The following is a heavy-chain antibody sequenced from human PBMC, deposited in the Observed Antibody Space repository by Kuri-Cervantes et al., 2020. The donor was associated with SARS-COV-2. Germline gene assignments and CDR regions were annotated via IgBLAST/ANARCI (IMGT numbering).Heavy chain of an antibody. CDR3: ARHPKTIPQYHFDY. CDR2: IYSSGTT. CDR1: GFSVSSNF. D-gene: IGHD2/OR15-2a*01. J-gene: IGHJ4*02. V-gene: IGHV3-53*01. Sequence: GGSLRLSCAAAGFSVSSNFISWVRQAPGKGLEWVSIIYSSGTTYYADSVKGRFTISRDNSKNTLYLHMNSLRAEDTAVYHCARHPKTIPQYHFDYWGQGTLVTVSS.